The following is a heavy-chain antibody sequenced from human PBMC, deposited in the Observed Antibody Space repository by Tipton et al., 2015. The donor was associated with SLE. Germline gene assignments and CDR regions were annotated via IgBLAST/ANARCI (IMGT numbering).Heavy chain of an antibody. Sequence: QLVQSGAEVKKPGESLKISCKVSGYSFTSYWIGWVRQLPGRGLERMGIIYPGDSDTRYSPSFQGQVTISADTSITTAYLQWSSLKASDTAMYYCARSSGAAAGYNWFDPWGQGTLVTVSS. J-gene: IGHJ5*02. V-gene: IGHV5-51*03. CDR2: IYPGDSDT. CDR3: ARSSGAAAGYNWFDP. D-gene: IGHD6-13*01. CDR1: GYSFTSYW.